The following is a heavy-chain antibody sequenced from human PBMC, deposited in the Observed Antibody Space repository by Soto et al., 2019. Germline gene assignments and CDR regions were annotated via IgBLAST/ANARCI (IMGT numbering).Heavy chain of an antibody. J-gene: IGHJ4*02. D-gene: IGHD6-13*01. V-gene: IGHV1-69*01. Sequence: QVQLVQSGAEVKKPGSSVKVSCKASGGTFSSYAISWVRQAPGQGLEWMGGIIPIFGTANYAQKLQGRVTITADESTSTAYMELSILRSEDTAVYYCARGDRRWHSSSFDYWGQGTLVTVSS. CDR1: GGTFSSYA. CDR2: IIPIFGTA. CDR3: ARGDRRWHSSSFDY.